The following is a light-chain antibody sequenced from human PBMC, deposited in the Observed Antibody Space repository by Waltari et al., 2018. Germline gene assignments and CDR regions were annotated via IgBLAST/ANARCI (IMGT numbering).Light chain of an antibody. Sequence: DIQMTQSPSTLSAFVGDRVTITCRASQNINTWLAWYQQKPGKVPRLLIYKSSTLENGVPSSFSGSGSGTEFTLTISSLQPDDFATYYCQQYNSFSGYTFGQGTKLEIK. J-gene: IGKJ2*01. CDR3: QQYNSFSGYT. V-gene: IGKV1-5*03. CDR2: KSS. CDR1: QNINTW.